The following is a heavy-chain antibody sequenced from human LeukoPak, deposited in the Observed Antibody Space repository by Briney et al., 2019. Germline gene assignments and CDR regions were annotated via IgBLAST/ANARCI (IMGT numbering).Heavy chain of an antibody. Sequence: ASVKVSCKASGGTFSSYAISWVRQAPGQGLEWMGRAIPIFGTANYAQKFQGRVTITTDESTSTAYMELSSLRSENTAVYYCAGRGHDYGDYVYFQHWGQGTLVTVSS. J-gene: IGHJ1*01. V-gene: IGHV1-69*05. CDR2: AIPIFGTA. CDR3: AGRGHDYGDYVYFQH. CDR1: GGTFSSYA. D-gene: IGHD4-17*01.